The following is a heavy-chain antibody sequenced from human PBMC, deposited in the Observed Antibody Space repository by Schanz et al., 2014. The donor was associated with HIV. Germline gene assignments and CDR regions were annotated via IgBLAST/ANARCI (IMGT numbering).Heavy chain of an antibody. D-gene: IGHD5-18*01. V-gene: IGHV1-69*01. CDR3: ASGRFDTVIWWGDAFLI. CDR2: IIPIFGTA. Sequence: QVQLVQSGAEVKKPGSSVKVSCKASGGTFSSHAISWVRQAPGQGLEWMGGIIPIFGTANYAQKFQGRVTITADESTSTAYMELSSLRSEDTAVYYCASGRFDTVIWWGDAFLIWGRGTMVTVSS. J-gene: IGHJ3*02. CDR1: GGTFSSHA.